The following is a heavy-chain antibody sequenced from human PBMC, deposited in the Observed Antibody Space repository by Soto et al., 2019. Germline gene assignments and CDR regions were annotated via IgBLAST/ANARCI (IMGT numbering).Heavy chain of an antibody. Sequence: QVQLQESGPGLVKPSETLSLTCTVSGGSISSYYWSWIRQPPGKGLEWIGYIYYSGSTNYNPSLKSRVTISVDTSKNQFSLKLSSVTAADTAVYYCARVNLWFGELSPGGTHFDYWGQGTLVTVSS. V-gene: IGHV4-59*08. CDR1: GGSISSYY. J-gene: IGHJ4*02. CDR3: ARVNLWFGELSPGGTHFDY. CDR2: IYYSGST. D-gene: IGHD3-10*01.